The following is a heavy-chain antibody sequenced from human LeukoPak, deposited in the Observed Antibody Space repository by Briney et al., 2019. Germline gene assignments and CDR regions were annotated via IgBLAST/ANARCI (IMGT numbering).Heavy chain of an antibody. CDR2: IFHSGST. CDR3: ASGDSGPLTPYYYMDV. D-gene: IGHD4-17*01. CDR1: GYSISSGYY. V-gene: IGHV4-38-2*02. Sequence: SETLSLTCTVSGYSISSGYYWGWIRQPPGKGLEWIGSIFHSGSTYYNPSLKSRVTISVDMSKNQFSLKLSSVTAADTAVYYCASGDSGPLTPYYYMDVWGKGTTVAVSS. J-gene: IGHJ6*03.